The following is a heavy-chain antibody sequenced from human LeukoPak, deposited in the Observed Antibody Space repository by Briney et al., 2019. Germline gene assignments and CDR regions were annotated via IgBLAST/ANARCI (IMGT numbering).Heavy chain of an antibody. CDR1: GYTFTGYC. Sequence: ASVKVSCKASGYTFTGYCMHWVRQAPGQGLEGMGWINPNSGGTNYAQKFQGRVTMTRDTSISTAYMELSRLRSDDTAVYYCARTVVTHTCDYWGQGTLVTVSS. V-gene: IGHV1-2*02. CDR2: INPNSGGT. J-gene: IGHJ4*02. CDR3: ARTVVTHTCDY. D-gene: IGHD4-23*01.